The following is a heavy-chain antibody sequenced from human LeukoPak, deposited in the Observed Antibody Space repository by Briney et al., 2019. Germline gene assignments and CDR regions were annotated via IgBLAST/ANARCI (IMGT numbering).Heavy chain of an antibody. CDR3: ARMGYSGNYQMTYYFDS. J-gene: IGHJ4*02. Sequence: PGGSLRLSCAASGFTFSSYGMHWVRQAPGKGLEWVAVISYDGSNKYYADSVEGRVTISRDNPKNMLYLQMNSLRVEDTAVYYCARMGYSGNYQMTYYFDSWGQGTLVTVSS. CDR2: ISYDGSNK. V-gene: IGHV3-30*03. CDR1: GFTFSSYG. D-gene: IGHD1-26*01.